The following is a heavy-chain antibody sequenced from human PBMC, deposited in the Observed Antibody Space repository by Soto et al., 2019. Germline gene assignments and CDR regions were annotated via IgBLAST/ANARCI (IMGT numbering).Heavy chain of an antibody. CDR3: AKVSSGWYSGFFDY. J-gene: IGHJ4*02. CDR2: LSDSGGST. Sequence: EVQLLESGGGLVQPGGSLRLSCAASGFTFSSYAMSWVRQAPGKGLEWVSGLSDSGGSTYYADSVKGRFTISRDNSVNTLYLQMNTLRAEDTAVYYCAKVSSGWYSGFFDYWGQGTLVTVSS. D-gene: IGHD6-13*01. CDR1: GFTFSSYA. V-gene: IGHV3-23*01.